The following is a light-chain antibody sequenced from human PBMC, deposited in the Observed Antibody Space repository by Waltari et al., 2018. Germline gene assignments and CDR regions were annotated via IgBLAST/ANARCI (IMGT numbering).Light chain of an antibody. CDR2: LNN. CDR1: SSDLGSNT. CDR3: ATWDDGLSGVV. Sequence: QSVLTQPPSASGTPGQRVTISCSGSSSDLGSNTVTWYQHRPGTAPQLLIYLNNRRPSGVPDRFSGSKSGTSASLAISGLQSEDEALYYCATWDDGLSGVVFGGGTKVTVL. J-gene: IGLJ3*02. V-gene: IGLV1-44*01.